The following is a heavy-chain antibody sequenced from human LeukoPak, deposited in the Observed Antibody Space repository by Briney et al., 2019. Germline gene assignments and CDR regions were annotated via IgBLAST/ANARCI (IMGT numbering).Heavy chain of an antibody. CDR2: IWYDGSNK. D-gene: IGHD6-13*01. CDR3: ARDSSRYAFDY. V-gene: IGHV3-33*01. Sequence: GRSLRLSCAASGVTFSSYGMHWVRQAPGKGLEWVAVIWYDGSNKYYADSVKGRFTISRDNSKNTLYLQMNSLRAEDTAVYYCARDSSRYAFDYWGQGTLVTVSS. CDR1: GVTFSSYG. J-gene: IGHJ4*02.